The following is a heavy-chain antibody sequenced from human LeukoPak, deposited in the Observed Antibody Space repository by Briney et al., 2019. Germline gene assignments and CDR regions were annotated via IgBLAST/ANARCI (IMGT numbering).Heavy chain of an antibody. CDR1: GGSINTYY. Sequence: SETLSLTCTVSGGSINTYYWSWIRQPPGKGLEWIGYIYYTGITNYNPSLKSRVTISVDTSKNQFSLKLSSVTAADTAVYYCAREGYYYDSSGPNWYFDLWGRGTLVTVSS. V-gene: IGHV4-59*01. D-gene: IGHD3-22*01. J-gene: IGHJ2*01. CDR3: AREGYYYDSSGPNWYFDL. CDR2: IYYTGIT.